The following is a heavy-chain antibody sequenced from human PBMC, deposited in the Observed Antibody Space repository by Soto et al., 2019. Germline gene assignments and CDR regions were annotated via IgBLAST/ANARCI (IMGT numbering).Heavy chain of an antibody. J-gene: IGHJ5*02. CDR3: TRIEKGSATYT. Sequence: QVTLKESGPVLVKPTETLTLTCTVSGFSLSNTRMGVSWIRQPPGKALEWLAHIFSNDEKSYSTSQKSRLTISKDTSKSHVVLSMTNMDPVDTATYYFTRIEKGSATYTWGQGTLVTVSS. D-gene: IGHD3-10*01. V-gene: IGHV2-26*01. CDR1: GFSLSNTRMG. CDR2: IFSNDEK.